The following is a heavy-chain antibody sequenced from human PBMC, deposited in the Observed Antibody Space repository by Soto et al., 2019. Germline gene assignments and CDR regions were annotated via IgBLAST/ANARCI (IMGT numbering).Heavy chain of an antibody. CDR1: GFTFSSYA. CDR3: VKFYGSGSYADY. Sequence: EVQLLESGGGLVQPGGSLRLSCAASGFTFSSYAMSWVRQAPGKGLEWVSSISGDGGSTYYADSVKGRFTISRDNSKNTRCLQMHGMRVEDSAVDSCVKFYGSGSYADYWGQGTLVTVSS. CDR2: ISGDGGST. D-gene: IGHD3-10*01. J-gene: IGHJ4*02. V-gene: IGHV3-23*01.